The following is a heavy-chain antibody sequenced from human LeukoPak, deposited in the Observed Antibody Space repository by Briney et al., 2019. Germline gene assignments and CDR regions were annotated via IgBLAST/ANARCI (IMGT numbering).Heavy chain of an antibody. V-gene: IGHV3-33*01. CDR3: ARELEIAVAGTLGY. CDR2: IRYDGSNK. Sequence: TGGSLRLSCAASGFTFSSYAMQWVRQAPGKGLEWVAVIRYDGSNKTYADSMKGRFTLSRDHSKNTLYLQMKSLRAEDTAVYYCARELEIAVAGTLGYWGQGTLVTVSS. CDR1: GFTFSSYA. D-gene: IGHD6-19*01. J-gene: IGHJ4*02.